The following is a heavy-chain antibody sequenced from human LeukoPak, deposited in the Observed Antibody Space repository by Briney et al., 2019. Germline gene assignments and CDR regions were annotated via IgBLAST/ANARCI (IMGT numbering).Heavy chain of an antibody. J-gene: IGHJ4*02. CDR1: GFTFSNYV. V-gene: IGHV3-23*01. CDR2: ISGSGDST. Sequence: GGSLRLSCAASGFTFSNYVMNWVRQAPGKGLEWVSGISGSGDSTYYADSVKGRFTISRDNSKNTLYLQMNSLRAEDTAVYYCAKEVGEYYFDYWGQGTLVTVSS. CDR3: AKEVGEYYFDY. D-gene: IGHD2/OR15-2a*01.